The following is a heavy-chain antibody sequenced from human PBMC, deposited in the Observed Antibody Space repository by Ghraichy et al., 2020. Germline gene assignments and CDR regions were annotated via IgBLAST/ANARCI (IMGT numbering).Heavy chain of an antibody. J-gene: IGHJ3*02. V-gene: IGHV3-43D*03. D-gene: IGHD3-10*01. CDR2: ISWDGGST. CDR3: AKDNGELGEGAFDI. CDR1: GFTFDDYA. Sequence: LSLTCAASGFTFDDYAMQWVRQAPGKGLEWVSLISWDGGSTYYADSVKGRFTISRDNSKNSLYLQMNSLRAEDTALYYCAKDNGELGEGAFDIWGQGTMVTVSS.